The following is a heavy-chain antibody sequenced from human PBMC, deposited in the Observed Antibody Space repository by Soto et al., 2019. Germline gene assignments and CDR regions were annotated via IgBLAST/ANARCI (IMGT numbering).Heavy chain of an antibody. CDR1: GSITNDNYY. Sequence: SETLSLTCAASGSITNDNYYWGWVRQPPGKGLEWIGSIYYSGKTYYSPSLKSRVTISLDTSKNKFSLKLNSVTAGDTAFYYCARHRLEFLNWFDAWGQGTLVTVSS. V-gene: IGHV4-39*01. J-gene: IGHJ5*02. D-gene: IGHD1-1*01. CDR3: ARHRLEFLNWFDA. CDR2: IYYSGKT.